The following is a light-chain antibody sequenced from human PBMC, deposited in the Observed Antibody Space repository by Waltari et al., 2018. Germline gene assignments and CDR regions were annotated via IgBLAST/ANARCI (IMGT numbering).Light chain of an antibody. CDR1: SDINVGDFN. V-gene: IGLV5-37*01. Sequence: QPVLTQPPSSSASPGESARLTCTLPSDINVGDFNIYWYTQKPGSPPRFLLYYNSDSEKAQGSGVPSRFSGSKDASANAGILLISGLQSEDEADYYCMFWPSNVWVFGGGTKLTVL. CDR2: YNSDSEK. CDR3: MFWPSNVWV. J-gene: IGLJ3*02.